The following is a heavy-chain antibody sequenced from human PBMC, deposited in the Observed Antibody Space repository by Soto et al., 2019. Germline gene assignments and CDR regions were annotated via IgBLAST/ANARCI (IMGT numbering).Heavy chain of an antibody. CDR2: ISGSGGTT. Sequence: EVQLLESGGGLVQPGGSLRLSCTGSGFTFSSYAMNWVRQAPGKGLECVSTISGSGGTTYYADSVKGRFTISRDNSKNTLSLKMSSLRAEDTAVSYCAKKGRAAAMYNWFDPGGQGTLVSVSS. J-gene: IGHJ5*02. D-gene: IGHD6-13*01. CDR3: AKKGRAAAMYNWFDP. V-gene: IGHV3-23*01. CDR1: GFTFSSYA.